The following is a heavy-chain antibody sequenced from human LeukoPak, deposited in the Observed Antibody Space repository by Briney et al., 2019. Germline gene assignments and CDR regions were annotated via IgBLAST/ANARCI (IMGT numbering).Heavy chain of an antibody. D-gene: IGHD2-2*01. Sequence: PGRSLRLSCAASGFTFEDYAMHWVRQAPGKGLEWVSGISWNRGSIGYGDSVKGRFTNSRDNSKNTLYLQMNSLRAEDTAVYYCARVLGRCSSTSCYVGYYYGMDVWGQGTTVTVSS. CDR2: ISWNRGSI. CDR1: GFTFEDYA. V-gene: IGHV3-9*01. CDR3: ARVLGRCSSTSCYVGYYYGMDV. J-gene: IGHJ6*02.